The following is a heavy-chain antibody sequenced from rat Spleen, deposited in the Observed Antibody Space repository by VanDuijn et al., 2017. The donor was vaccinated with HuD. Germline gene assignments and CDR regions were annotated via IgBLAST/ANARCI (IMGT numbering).Heavy chain of an antibody. CDR1: GFTFNKYW. Sequence: EVQLVESGGGLVQPGKSLKISCVASGFTFNKYWMTWIRQAPGKGLEWVASITNAAGSTYYPDSVQGRLTISRDNAKSTLYLQMNSLRSEDTATYYCTGPFDYWGQGVMVTVSS. V-gene: IGHV5-31*01. CDR2: ITNAAGST. J-gene: IGHJ2*01. CDR3: TGPFDY.